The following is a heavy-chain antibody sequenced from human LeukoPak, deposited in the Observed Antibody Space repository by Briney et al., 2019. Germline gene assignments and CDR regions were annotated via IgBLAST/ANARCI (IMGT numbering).Heavy chain of an antibody. D-gene: IGHD1-26*01. Sequence: SETLSLTCTVSGGSISSYYWSWIRQPPGKGLEWIGYIYYSGSTNYNPSLKSRVTISVDTSKNQFSLKLSSVTAADTAVYYCARAPEGGSLDYWGQGTLVTVSS. J-gene: IGHJ4*02. CDR2: IYYSGST. CDR1: GGSISSYY. V-gene: IGHV4-59*01. CDR3: ARAPEGGSLDY.